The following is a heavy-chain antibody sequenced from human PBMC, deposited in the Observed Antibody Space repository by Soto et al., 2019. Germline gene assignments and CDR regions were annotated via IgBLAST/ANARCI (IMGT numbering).Heavy chain of an antibody. CDR3: ARQGEVGATVFDY. CDR2: IYYSGST. CDR1: GGSISSSSYF. D-gene: IGHD1-26*01. Sequence: QLQLQESGPGLVKPSETLSLTCTVSGGSISSSSYFWDWIRQPPGKGLEWIGNIYYSGSTYYNPSPKSRVTISVDTSKNQFSLKLSSVTAADTAVYYCARQGEVGATVFDYWGQGTLVTVSS. J-gene: IGHJ4*02. V-gene: IGHV4-39*01.